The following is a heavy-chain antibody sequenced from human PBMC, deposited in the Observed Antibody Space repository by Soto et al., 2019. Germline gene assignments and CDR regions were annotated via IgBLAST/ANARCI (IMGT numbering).Heavy chain of an antibody. V-gene: IGHV3-21*01. CDR1: GFTFSSYS. J-gene: IGHJ6*02. CDR3: ARNPIGTYGMDV. CDR2: ISSSSYI. D-gene: IGHD6-13*01. Sequence: GGSLRLSCAASGFTFSSYSMNWVRQAPGKGLEWVSSISSSSYIYYADSVKGRFTISRDNAKNSLYLQMNSLRAEDTAVYYCARNPIGTYGMDVWGQGTTVTVSS.